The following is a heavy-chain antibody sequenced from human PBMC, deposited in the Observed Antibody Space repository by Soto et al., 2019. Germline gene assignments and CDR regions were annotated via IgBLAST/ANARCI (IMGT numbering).Heavy chain of an antibody. Sequence: SETLSLTCTVSGGSISSYYWSWIRQPPGKGLEWIGYIYYSGSTNYNPSLKSRVTISVDTSKNQFSLKLSSVTAADTAVYYCARHAEDGVAEGGFWSGYLYYYYMDVWGKGTTVTVSS. CDR2: IYYSGST. J-gene: IGHJ6*03. V-gene: IGHV4-59*08. CDR3: ARHAEDGVAEGGFWSGYLYYYYMDV. CDR1: GGSISSYY. D-gene: IGHD3-3*01.